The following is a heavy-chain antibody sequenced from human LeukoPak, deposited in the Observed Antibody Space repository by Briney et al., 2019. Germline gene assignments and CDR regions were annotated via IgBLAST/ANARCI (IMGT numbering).Heavy chain of an antibody. V-gene: IGHV3-23*01. CDR3: AKKNSGPQPFDY. CDR1: GFTFSTSP. J-gene: IGHJ4*02. Sequence: GGSLRLSCVASGFTFSTSPMSWVGQAPGKGLEWVSGINSDATDTPYADSVEGRFAISRDNSKNTVYLQMNSLTAEDTAVYYCAKKNSGPQPFDYWGQGTLVTVSS. CDR2: INSDATDT. D-gene: IGHD4-23*01.